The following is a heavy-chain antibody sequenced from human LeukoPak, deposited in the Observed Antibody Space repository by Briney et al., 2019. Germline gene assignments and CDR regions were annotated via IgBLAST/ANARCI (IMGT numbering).Heavy chain of an antibody. J-gene: IGHJ4*02. CDR2: ISGSGGST. V-gene: IGHV3-23*01. D-gene: IGHD3-10*01. CDR1: GFTFSSYG. Sequence: GGSLRLSCAASGFTFSSYGMSWVRQAPGKGLEWVSAISGSGGSTYYADSVKGRFTISRDNSKNTLYLQMNSLRAEDTAVYYCAKRMVRSFSVDYWGQGTLVTVSS. CDR3: AKRMVRSFSVDY.